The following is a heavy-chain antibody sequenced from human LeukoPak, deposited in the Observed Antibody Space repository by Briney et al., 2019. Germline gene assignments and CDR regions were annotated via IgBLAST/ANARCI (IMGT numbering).Heavy chain of an antibody. D-gene: IGHD2-21*01. Sequence: GGSLRLSCAASGLTFSNHWMHWVRQVPGKGLVWVSRIDEGGTNAMYADSVKGRFSISKDNAKNTVNLQMNSLRAEDTGVYYCIRDEALWRLDYWGQGTLVTVSS. CDR2: IDEGGTNA. V-gene: IGHV3-74*03. CDR3: IRDEALWRLDY. J-gene: IGHJ4*02. CDR1: GLTFSNHW.